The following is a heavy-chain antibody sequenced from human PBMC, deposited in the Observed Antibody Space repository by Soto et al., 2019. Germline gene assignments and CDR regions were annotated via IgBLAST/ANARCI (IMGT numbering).Heavy chain of an antibody. V-gene: IGHV3-48*02. CDR2: ISSSSSTI. CDR1: GFTFSSYS. CDR3: ARDSRLYEYVWGSYRYGDY. Sequence: PGGSLRLSCAASGFTFSSYSMNWVRQAPGKGLEWVSYISSSSSTIYYADSVKGRFTISRDNAKNSLYLQMNSLRDEDTAVYYCARDSRLYEYVWGSYRYGDYWGQGTLVTVSS. J-gene: IGHJ4*02. D-gene: IGHD3-16*02.